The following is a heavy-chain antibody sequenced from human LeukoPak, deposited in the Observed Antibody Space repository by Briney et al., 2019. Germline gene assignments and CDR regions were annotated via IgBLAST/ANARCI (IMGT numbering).Heavy chain of an antibody. J-gene: IGHJ4*02. CDR2: ISGSGGST. V-gene: IGHV3-23*01. CDR1: GFTFSSYA. Sequence: QSGGSLRLSCAASGFTFSSYAMSWVRLAPGKGLKWVSSISGSGGSTYYADSVKGRFTISRDNSKNTLYLQMNSLRAEDTAVYYCAKASAMIVVVSKHFDYWGQGTLVTVSS. D-gene: IGHD3-22*01. CDR3: AKASAMIVVVSKHFDY.